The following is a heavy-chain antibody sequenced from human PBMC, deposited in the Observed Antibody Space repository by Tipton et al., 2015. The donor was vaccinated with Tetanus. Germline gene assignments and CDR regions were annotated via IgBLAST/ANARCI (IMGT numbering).Heavy chain of an antibody. V-gene: IGHV4-31*03. J-gene: IGHJ5*02. CDR3: ARIGGGGQIVRLNYFDP. CDR1: GASIRGSGFF. CDR2: IYYSGDT. Sequence: TLSLTCTVSGASIRGSGFFWNWVRQHTGKGLEWIGYIYYSGDTYINPSLKSRVTISVDTYKNQFYLNVSSVTDADTAMYYCARIGGGGQIVRLNYFDPWGQGTLVTFSS. D-gene: IGHD3-16*01.